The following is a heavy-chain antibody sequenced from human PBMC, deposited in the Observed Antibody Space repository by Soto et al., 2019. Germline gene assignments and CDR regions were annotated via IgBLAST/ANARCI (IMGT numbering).Heavy chain of an antibody. D-gene: IGHD3-3*01. Sequence: QVQLQESGPGLVKPSETLSLTCTVSGGSVSSGSYYWSWIRQPPGKGLEWSGHIYYSGSTKYNPSLKSRVTISVDTSKNQFSLKLSSVTAADAAVYDCASTPYYAFWSGYFPFAYWGQGTLVTVSS. V-gene: IGHV4-61*01. CDR1: GGSVSSGSYY. CDR2: IYYSGST. J-gene: IGHJ4*02. CDR3: ASTPYYAFWSGYFPFAY.